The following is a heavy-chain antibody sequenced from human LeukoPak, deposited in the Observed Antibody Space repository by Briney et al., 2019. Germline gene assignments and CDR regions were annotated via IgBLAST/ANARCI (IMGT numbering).Heavy chain of an antibody. CDR3: ARVLSSSGYCSGGSCYYFDY. J-gene: IGHJ4*02. CDR1: AASISSYY. V-gene: IGHV4-4*07. D-gene: IGHD2-15*01. CDR2: IYTSGST. Sequence: SETLSLTCTVSAASISSYYWSWIRQPAGKGLEWIGRIYTSGSTNYNPSLKSRVTMSVDTSKNQFSLRLSSVTAADTAVYYCARVLSSSGYCSGGSCYYFDYWGQGTLVTVSS.